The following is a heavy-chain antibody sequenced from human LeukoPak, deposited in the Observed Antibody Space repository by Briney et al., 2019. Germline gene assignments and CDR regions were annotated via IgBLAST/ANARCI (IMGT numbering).Heavy chain of an antibody. J-gene: IGHJ4*02. CDR3: AGGWDYFDTTGNYYDLDY. CDR1: GFTFSSYS. V-gene: IGHV3-48*01. Sequence: GGSLRLSCAASGFTFSSYSMNWVRQAPGKGLEWLSYITGRSTAIFYADSVKGRFSISRDNDMNSLYLQMSSLRVEDTAVYYCAGGWDYFDTTGNYYDLDYWGQGTLVTVSS. D-gene: IGHD3-22*01. CDR2: ITGRSTAI.